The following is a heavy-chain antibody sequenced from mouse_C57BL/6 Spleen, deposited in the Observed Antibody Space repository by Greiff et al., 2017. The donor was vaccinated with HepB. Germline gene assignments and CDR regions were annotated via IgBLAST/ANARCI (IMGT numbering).Heavy chain of an antibody. CDR3: TWDDYDGRFAY. CDR2: IDPETGGT. J-gene: IGHJ3*01. D-gene: IGHD2-4*01. Sequence: QVQLKESGAELVRPGASVTLSCKASGYTFTDYEMHWVKQTPVHGLEWIGAIDPETGGTAYNQKFKGKAILTADKSSSTAYMELRSLTSEDSAVYYCTWDDYDGRFAYWGQGTLVTVSA. CDR1: GYTFTDYE. V-gene: IGHV1-15*01.